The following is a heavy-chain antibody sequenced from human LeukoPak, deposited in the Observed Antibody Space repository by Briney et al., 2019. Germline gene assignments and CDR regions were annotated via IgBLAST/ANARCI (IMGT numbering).Heavy chain of an antibody. CDR1: GFTFSSYW. D-gene: IGHD2-2*01. CDR3: ARNGIAVVPAASGLVSYYYYYGMDV. V-gene: IGHV3-7*01. CDR2: MKQYASEK. Sequence: PGGSLRLSCVGSGFTFSSYWMSWVRQAPGKGPEWVANMKQYASEKYYFGALKGRFTISRDNAKNSLYLQMNSLRAEDTAVYYCARNGIAVVPAASGLVSYYYYYGMDVWGQGTTVTVSS. J-gene: IGHJ6*02.